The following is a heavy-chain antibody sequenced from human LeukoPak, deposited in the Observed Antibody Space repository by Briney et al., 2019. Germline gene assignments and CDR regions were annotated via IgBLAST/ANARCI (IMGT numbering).Heavy chain of an antibody. D-gene: IGHD4/OR15-4a*01. J-gene: IGHJ4*02. CDR3: ARGTKPVMTIPDY. V-gene: IGHV1-18*01. Sequence: ASVKVSCKASGYTFTSYGISWVRQAPGQGLEWMGWISAYNGNTNYAQKFQGRVTMTRDTSTSTVYMELSSLRSEDTAVYYCARGTKPVMTIPDYWGQGILVTVSS. CDR2: ISAYNGNT. CDR1: GYTFTSYG.